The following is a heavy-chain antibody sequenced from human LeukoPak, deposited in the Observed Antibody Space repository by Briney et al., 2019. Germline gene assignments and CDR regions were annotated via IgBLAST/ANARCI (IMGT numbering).Heavy chain of an antibody. V-gene: IGHV3-74*01. Sequence: PGGSLRLSCAASGLTFSSDWMHWVRQVPGKGLVWVSRINSDASTINYADSVKGRFTISRDNSKNTLYLQMNSLRAEDTAVYYCAKESRGDIVVVPAALDYWGQGTLVTVSS. D-gene: IGHD2-2*01. CDR1: GLTFSSDW. CDR2: INSDASTI. CDR3: AKESRGDIVVVPAALDY. J-gene: IGHJ4*02.